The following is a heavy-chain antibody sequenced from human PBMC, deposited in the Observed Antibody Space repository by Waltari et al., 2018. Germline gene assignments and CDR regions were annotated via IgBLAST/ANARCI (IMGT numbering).Heavy chain of an antibody. D-gene: IGHD6-13*01. CDR3: ARGIADD. Sequence: QVQLVESGGGVVQPGRSLRISCAALGFTFSSNGMLWVRQAPGKGLEWVARIWYDGTNKNYADSVRGRFTISRDNSKNTLYLQMNSLRVEDTAVYYCARGIADDWGQGTLVTVSS. J-gene: IGHJ4*02. CDR2: IWYDGTNK. CDR1: GFTFSSNG. V-gene: IGHV3-33*01.